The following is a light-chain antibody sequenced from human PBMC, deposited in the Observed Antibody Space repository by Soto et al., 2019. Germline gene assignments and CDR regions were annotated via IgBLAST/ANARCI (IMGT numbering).Light chain of an antibody. J-gene: IGLJ3*02. Sequence: QSALTQPASVSGSPGQSVTISCTGTSSDVGGYNYVSWYQQHPGKAPKLMIYEVSNRPSGVSNRFFGSKSGNTASLTVSGIQAEDEADYYCISYTSSRTWVFGGGTKVTVL. CDR2: EVS. CDR3: ISYTSSRTWV. CDR1: SSDVGGYNY. V-gene: IGLV2-14*01.